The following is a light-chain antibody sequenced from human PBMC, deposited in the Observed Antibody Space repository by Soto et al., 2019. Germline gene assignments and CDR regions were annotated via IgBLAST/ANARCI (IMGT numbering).Light chain of an antibody. CDR3: HHYGSSAWT. CDR1: QSISSN. Sequence: EIVMTQSPATLSVSPGERATLSCRASQSISSNLAWYQQKPGQAPRLLIYGASTRATGIPARFSGSGSETEFTLTISRLEPEDFAVYYCHHYGSSAWTFGQGTKVDIK. V-gene: IGKV3-15*01. J-gene: IGKJ1*01. CDR2: GAS.